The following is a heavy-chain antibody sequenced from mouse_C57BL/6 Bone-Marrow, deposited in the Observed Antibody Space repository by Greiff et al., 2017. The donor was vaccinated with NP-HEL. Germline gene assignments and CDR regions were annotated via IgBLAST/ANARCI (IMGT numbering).Heavy chain of an antibody. Sequence: EVNVVESGGGLVQSGRSLRLSCATSGFTFSDFYMEWVRQAPGKGLEWIAASRNKANDYTTEYSASVKGRFIVSRDTSQSILYLQMNALRAEDTAIYYCARDAGTTVVEGWYVDVWGTGTTVTVSS. V-gene: IGHV7-1*01. J-gene: IGHJ1*03. D-gene: IGHD1-1*01. CDR1: GFTFSDFY. CDR2: SRNKANDYTT. CDR3: ARDAGTTVVEGWYVDV.